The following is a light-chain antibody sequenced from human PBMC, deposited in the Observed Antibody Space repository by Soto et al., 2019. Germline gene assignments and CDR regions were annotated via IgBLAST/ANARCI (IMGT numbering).Light chain of an antibody. CDR1: QSVSSY. Sequence: EIVLTQSPATLSLSPGERATLSCRASQSVSSYLAWYQQKPGQAPRLLIYDASNRATGIPARFSGSGSGTDFTLTISSLEPEDFAVYYCQQRSHWPPGTWTFGQGTKVEIK. V-gene: IGKV3-11*01. J-gene: IGKJ1*01. CDR2: DAS. CDR3: QQRSHWPPGTWT.